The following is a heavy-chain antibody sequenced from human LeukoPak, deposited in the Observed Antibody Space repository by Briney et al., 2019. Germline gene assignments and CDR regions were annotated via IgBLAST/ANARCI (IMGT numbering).Heavy chain of an antibody. CDR2: INHSGST. D-gene: IGHD5-18*01. V-gene: IGHV4-34*01. CDR3: ARVLRIQYFDY. Sequence: PSETLSLTCAVYGGSFSGYYWSWIRQPPGKGLEWIGEINHSGSTNYNPSLKSRVTISVDTSKNQFSLKLSSVTAADTAVYYCARVLRIQYFDYWGQGTLVTVSS. J-gene: IGHJ4*02. CDR1: GGSFSGYY.